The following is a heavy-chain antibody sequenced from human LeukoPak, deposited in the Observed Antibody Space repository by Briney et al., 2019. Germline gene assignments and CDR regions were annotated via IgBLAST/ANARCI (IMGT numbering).Heavy chain of an antibody. Sequence: SETLSLTCTVSGGSISSSNYYWGWIRQPPGKGLEWIGSIYYSGSTYYNPSLKSRVTISVDTSKNQFSLKLSSVTAADTAVYYCASTYYYDSSGPPMGAFDIWGQGTMVTVSS. CDR2: IYYSGST. J-gene: IGHJ3*02. D-gene: IGHD3-22*01. CDR3: ASTYYYDSSGPPMGAFDI. V-gene: IGHV4-39*01. CDR1: GGSISSSNYY.